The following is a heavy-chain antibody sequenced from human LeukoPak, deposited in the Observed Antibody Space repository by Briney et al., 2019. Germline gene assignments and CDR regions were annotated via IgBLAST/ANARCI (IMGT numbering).Heavy chain of an antibody. CDR1: GYTFTSYD. Sequence: ASVKVSCKASGYTFTSYDINWVRQATGQGLEWMGWMNPNSGNTGYAQKFQGRVTMTRNTSISTAYMELSSLRSEDTAVHYCARASWFHDAFDIWGQGTMVTVSS. D-gene: IGHD3-10*01. J-gene: IGHJ3*02. CDR2: MNPNSGNT. V-gene: IGHV1-8*01. CDR3: ARASWFHDAFDI.